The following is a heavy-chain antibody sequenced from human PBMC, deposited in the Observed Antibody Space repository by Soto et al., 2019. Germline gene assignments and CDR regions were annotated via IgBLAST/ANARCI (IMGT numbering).Heavy chain of an antibody. V-gene: IGHV1-69*13. D-gene: IGHD3-10*01. CDR2: IIPIFGTA. J-gene: IGHJ4*02. CDR1: GGTFSSYA. CDR3: ARDNPAGSSPSLDY. Sequence: ASVKVSCKASGGTFSSYAISWVRQAPGQGLEWMGGIIPIFGTANYAQKFQGRVTITADESTSTAYMELSSLRSEDTAVYYCARDNPAGSSPSLDYWGQGTLVTVSS.